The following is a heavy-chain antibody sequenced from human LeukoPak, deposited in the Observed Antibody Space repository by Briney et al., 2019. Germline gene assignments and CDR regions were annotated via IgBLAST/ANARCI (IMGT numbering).Heavy chain of an antibody. D-gene: IGHD3-22*01. CDR2: ISSSGSTI. CDR1: GFTFSSYE. V-gene: IGHV3-48*03. J-gene: IGHJ4*02. Sequence: GGSLRFSCAASGFTFSSYEMNWVRQAPGKGLEWVSYISSSGSTIYYADSVKGRFTISRDNAKNSLYLQMNSLRAEDTAVYYCARDSYYYDSSGYYYDYWGQGTLVTVSS. CDR3: ARDSYYYDSSGYYYDY.